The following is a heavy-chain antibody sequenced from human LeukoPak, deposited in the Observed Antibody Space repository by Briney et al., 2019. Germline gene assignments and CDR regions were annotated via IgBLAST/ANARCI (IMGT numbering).Heavy chain of an antibody. J-gene: IGHJ4*02. Sequence: PSETLSLTCTVSGGSISSYYWSWIRQPAGKGLEWIGRIYTSGSTNYNPSLKSRVTMSVDTSKNQFSLKLSSVTAADTAVYYCARDKGSRWGSYYYFDYWGQGTLVTVSS. CDR2: IYTSGST. CDR3: ARDKGSRWGSYYYFDY. CDR1: GGSISSYY. V-gene: IGHV4-4*07. D-gene: IGHD1-26*01.